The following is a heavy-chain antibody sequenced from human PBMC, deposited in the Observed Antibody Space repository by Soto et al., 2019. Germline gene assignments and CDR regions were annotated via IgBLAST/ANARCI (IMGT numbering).Heavy chain of an antibody. D-gene: IGHD1-26*01. J-gene: IGHJ3*02. Sequence: QVQLVESGGGLVEPGGSLRLSCGASGFTFSDYYMTWIRQAPGKGLEWVSYIAGTSYYTNSADSVKGRFIISRDNAKSSLYLQMKSLRAEDTAVYYCARAKSSARDEAFDIWGQGTVVTVSS. CDR1: GFTFSDYY. CDR2: IAGTSYYT. CDR3: ARAKSSARDEAFDI. V-gene: IGHV3-11*05.